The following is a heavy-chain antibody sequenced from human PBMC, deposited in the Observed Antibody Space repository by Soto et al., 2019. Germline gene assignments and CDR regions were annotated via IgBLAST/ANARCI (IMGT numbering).Heavy chain of an antibody. D-gene: IGHD5-12*01. Sequence: GASVKVSCKASGYMFTYYYIHWVRQAPGQGLEWMGGIIPIFGTANYAQKFQGRVTVTADKSTSTAYMELSSLRSEDTAVYYCARGGGYDSGAYYYYGMDVWGQGTTVTVSS. CDR3: ARGGGYDSGAYYYYGMDV. CDR1: GYMFTYYY. J-gene: IGHJ6*02. V-gene: IGHV1-69*06. CDR2: IIPIFGTA.